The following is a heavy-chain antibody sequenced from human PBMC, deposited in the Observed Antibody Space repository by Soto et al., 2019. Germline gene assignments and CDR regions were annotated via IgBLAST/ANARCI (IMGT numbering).Heavy chain of an antibody. V-gene: IGHV3-23*01. J-gene: IGHJ6*02. D-gene: IGHD3-3*01. CDR1: GFTFSSYA. Sequence: EVQLLESGGGLVQPGGSLRLSCAASGFTFSSYAMSWVRQAPGKGLEWVSAISGSGGSTYYADSVKGRFTISRDNSKNTLYLQMNSLRAEDTAVYYCAKGITIFGVVIDYYYYGMDVWCQGTTVTVSS. CDR3: AKGITIFGVVIDYYYYGMDV. CDR2: ISGSGGST.